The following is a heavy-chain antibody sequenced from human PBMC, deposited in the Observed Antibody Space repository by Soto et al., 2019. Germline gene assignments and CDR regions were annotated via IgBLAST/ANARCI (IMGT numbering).Heavy chain of an antibody. D-gene: IGHD6-19*01. J-gene: IGHJ4*02. CDR3: ARDLGWAFDC. CDR1: GFTFSSFS. Sequence: EVQLVESGGGLVQRGGSLRLSCAASGFTFSSFSMNWVRQAPGRGLEWISYIGGGGRLTSYADSVKGRFAISRDNAQNSLYLQMDSLRDEDTAVYYCARDLGWAFDCWGQGTLVTVSS. CDR2: IGGGGRLT. V-gene: IGHV3-48*02.